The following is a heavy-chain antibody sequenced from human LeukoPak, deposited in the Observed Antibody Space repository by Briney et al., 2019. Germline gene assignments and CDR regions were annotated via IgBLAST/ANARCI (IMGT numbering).Heavy chain of an antibody. J-gene: IGHJ6*03. CDR2: IYYSGST. V-gene: IGHV4-39*07. D-gene: IGHD2-8*01. Sequence: PSETPSLTCTVSGGSISSSSYYWGWIRQPPGKGLEWIGSIYYSGSTYYNPSLKSRVTISVDTSKNQFSLKLSSVTAADTAVYYCARGILYGYYYYYMDVWGKGTTVTVSS. CDR3: ARGILYGYYYYYMDV. CDR1: GGSISSSSYY.